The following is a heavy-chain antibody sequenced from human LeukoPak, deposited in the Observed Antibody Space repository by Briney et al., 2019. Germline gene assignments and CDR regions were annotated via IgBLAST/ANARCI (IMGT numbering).Heavy chain of an antibody. CDR3: ARVGQQLTIDY. CDR1: GYTFTGYY. J-gene: IGHJ4*02. CDR2: MNPNSGNT. V-gene: IGHV1-8*03. Sequence: ASVKVSCKASGYTFTGYYMHWVRQATGQGLEWMGWMNPNSGNTGYAQKFQGRVTITRNTSISTAYMELSSLRSEDTAVYYCARVGQQLTIDYWGQGTLVTVSS. D-gene: IGHD6-13*01.